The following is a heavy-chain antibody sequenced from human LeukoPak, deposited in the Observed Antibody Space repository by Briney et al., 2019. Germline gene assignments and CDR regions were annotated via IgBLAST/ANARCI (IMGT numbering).Heavy chain of an antibody. V-gene: IGHV3-23*01. CDR2: ISGSGAKS. D-gene: IGHD3-3*01. CDR3: AEWSGDYYATFDS. Sequence: GGSLRLSCAASGFTFSTYGMSWVRQAPGKGLEWVSAISGSGAKSYYADSVKGRFTISRDNSKNTLDLHLDSLRAEDTALYYCAEWSGDYYATFDSWGQGALVTVS. CDR1: GFTFSTYG. J-gene: IGHJ4*02.